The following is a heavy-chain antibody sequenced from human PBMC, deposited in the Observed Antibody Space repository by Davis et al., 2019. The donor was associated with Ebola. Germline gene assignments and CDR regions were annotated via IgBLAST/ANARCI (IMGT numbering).Heavy chain of an antibody. J-gene: IGHJ6*02. V-gene: IGHV3-66*01. CDR2: IYSGGTTRYA. Sequence: PGGSLRLFCTASGFTVSSNHMSWVRQAPGKGLEWVSVIYSGGTTRYADYADSVKGRFTISRDNSKNTLYLQMKSLRAEDTAVYYCAKDSGSLTIFGGTYYYYGMDVWGQGTTVTVSS. D-gene: IGHD3-3*01. CDR3: AKDSGSLTIFGGTYYYYGMDV. CDR1: GFTVSSNH.